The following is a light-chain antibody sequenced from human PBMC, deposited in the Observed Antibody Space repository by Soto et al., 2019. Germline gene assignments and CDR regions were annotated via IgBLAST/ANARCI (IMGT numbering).Light chain of an antibody. CDR1: NSDVGGYNY. Sequence: QSVLTQPASVSGSPGQSITISCTGTNSDVGGYNYVSWYQQHPGKAPKLMIYEVNSRPSGVSNRFSGSKSGNTASLTISGLQAEDEADYYCSSYTSSSTYVFGTGTKVTVL. CDR3: SSYTSSSTYV. CDR2: EVN. J-gene: IGLJ1*01. V-gene: IGLV2-14*01.